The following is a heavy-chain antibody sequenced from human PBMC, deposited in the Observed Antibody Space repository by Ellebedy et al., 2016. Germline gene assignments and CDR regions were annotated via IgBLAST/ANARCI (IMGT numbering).Heavy chain of an antibody. CDR2: ISGSGGST. J-gene: IGHJ3*02. V-gene: IGHV3-23*01. Sequence: GESLKISXAASGFTFSSYAMSWVRQAPGKGLEWVSAISGSGGSTYYADSVKGRFTISRDNSKNTLYLQMNSLRAEDTAVYYCAKDDYGGSGGAFDIWGQGTMVTVSS. D-gene: IGHD4-23*01. CDR3: AKDDYGGSGGAFDI. CDR1: GFTFSSYA.